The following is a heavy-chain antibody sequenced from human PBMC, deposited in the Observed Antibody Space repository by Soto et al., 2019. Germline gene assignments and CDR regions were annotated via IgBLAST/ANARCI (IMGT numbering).Heavy chain of an antibody. D-gene: IGHD3-22*01. V-gene: IGHV1-18*04. CDR2: ISGHNGNT. CDR1: GYSFTSYG. J-gene: IGHJ4*02. CDR3: ARHRFNYYDDTVYYYFDY. Sequence: VQLVQSGAEVKMPGASVKVSCKASGYSFTSYGISWVRQAPGQGPELMGWISGHNGNTNHPQSLQGRVTMTTDTSRNTAYMELRSLRSDDTAVYYCARHRFNYYDDTVYYYFDYWGQGTLATVSS.